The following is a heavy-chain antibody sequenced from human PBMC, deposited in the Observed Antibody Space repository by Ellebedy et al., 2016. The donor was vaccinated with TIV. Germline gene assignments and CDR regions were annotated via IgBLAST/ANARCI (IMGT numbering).Heavy chain of an antibody. CDR3: ARDQHSSGWDAFDI. Sequence: GESLKISCAASGFTFSSHAMHWVRQAPGKGLEWVAVISYDGSNKYYADSVKGRLTISRDTSKDTLYLQINSLRTEDTAVYYCARDQHSSGWDAFDIWGQGTMVTVSS. D-gene: IGHD6-19*01. CDR1: GFTFSSHA. J-gene: IGHJ3*02. CDR2: ISYDGSNK. V-gene: IGHV3-30*07.